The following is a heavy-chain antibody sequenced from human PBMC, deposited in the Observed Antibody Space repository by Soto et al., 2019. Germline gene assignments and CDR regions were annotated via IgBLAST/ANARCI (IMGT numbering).Heavy chain of an antibody. V-gene: IGHV1-18*01. CDR3: ARDMGIAAAGAYYYYGMDV. Sequence: GASVKVSCKASGYTFTSYGISWVRQAPGQGLEWMGWISAYNGNTNYAQKFQGWVTMTRDTSISTAYMELSRLRSDDTAVYYCARDMGIAAAGAYYYYGMDVWGQGTTVTVSS. CDR2: ISAYNGNT. D-gene: IGHD6-13*01. CDR1: GYTFTSYG. J-gene: IGHJ6*02.